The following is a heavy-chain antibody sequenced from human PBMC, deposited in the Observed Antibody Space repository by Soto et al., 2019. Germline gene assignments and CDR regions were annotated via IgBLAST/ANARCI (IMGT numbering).Heavy chain of an antibody. V-gene: IGHV4-39*01. Sequence: SETLSLTCTVSGGSISSSSYYWGWIRQPPGKGLGWIGSIYYSGSTYCNPSLKSRVTISVDTSKNQFSLKLSSVTAADTAVYYWASGLVVVAARGENFDPWGQGTLVTVSS. CDR1: GGSISSSSYY. CDR2: IYYSGST. CDR3: ASGLVVVAARGENFDP. J-gene: IGHJ5*02. D-gene: IGHD2-15*01.